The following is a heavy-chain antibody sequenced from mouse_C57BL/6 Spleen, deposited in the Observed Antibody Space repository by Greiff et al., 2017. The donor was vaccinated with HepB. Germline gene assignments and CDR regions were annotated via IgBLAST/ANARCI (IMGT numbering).Heavy chain of an antibody. Sequence: VQLQQSGPELVKPGASVKMSCKASGYTFTDYNMHWVKQSHGKSLEWIGYINPNNGGTSYNQKFKGKATLTVNKSSSTAYMELRSLTSEDSAVYYCARSGGGYYVFDYWGQGTTLTVSS. J-gene: IGHJ2*01. CDR1: GYTFTDYN. CDR3: ARSGGGYYVFDY. CDR2: INPNNGGT. D-gene: IGHD2-3*01. V-gene: IGHV1-22*01.